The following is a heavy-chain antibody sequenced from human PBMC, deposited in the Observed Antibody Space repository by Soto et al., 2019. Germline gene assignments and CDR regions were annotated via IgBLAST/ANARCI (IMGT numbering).Heavy chain of an antibody. Sequence: GGSLRLSCAASGFTFSNYAMSWVRQAPGRGLEWVSVITSSGGTTYYADSVKGRFTISRDNSKNTLYLQMNSLRAEDTAVYYCTKRRGSSSSGPHFDYWGQGTLVTVSS. CDR2: ITSSGGTT. CDR1: GFTFSNYA. CDR3: TKRRGSSSSGPHFDY. J-gene: IGHJ4*02. D-gene: IGHD6-6*01. V-gene: IGHV3-23*01.